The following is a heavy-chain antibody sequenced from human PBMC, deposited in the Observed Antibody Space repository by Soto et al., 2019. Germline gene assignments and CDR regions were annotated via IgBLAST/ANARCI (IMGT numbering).Heavy chain of an antibody. J-gene: IGHJ6*02. CDR1: GYTFTSYD. V-gene: IGHV1-8*01. CDR2: MNPNSGNT. D-gene: IGHD6-13*01. CDR3: AIGPVYSSSWHYYFYFGMDV. Sequence: QVQLVQSGAEVKKPGASVKVSCKASGYTFTSYDINWVRQATGQGLEWMGWMNPNSGNTGYAQKFQGRVTMTRNTSISTAYMELSSLRSEDTSVCYCAIGPVYSSSWHYYFYFGMDVWGQATTVTVSS.